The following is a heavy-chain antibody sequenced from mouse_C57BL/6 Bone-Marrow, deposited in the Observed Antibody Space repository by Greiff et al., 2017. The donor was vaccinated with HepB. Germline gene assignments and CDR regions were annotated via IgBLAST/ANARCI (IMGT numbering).Heavy chain of an antibody. CDR1: GFNINDYY. CDR2: IDPENGDT. CDR3: TLLPAMDY. Sequence: EVQLQQSGAELVRPGASVKLSCTASGFNINDYYMHWVKQRPEQGLEWIGWIDPENGDTEYASKFQGKATITADTSSHTAYLQLSCLTSEDTAVYYCTLLPAMDYWGQGTSVTVSS. V-gene: IGHV14-4*01. J-gene: IGHJ4*01. D-gene: IGHD1-1*01.